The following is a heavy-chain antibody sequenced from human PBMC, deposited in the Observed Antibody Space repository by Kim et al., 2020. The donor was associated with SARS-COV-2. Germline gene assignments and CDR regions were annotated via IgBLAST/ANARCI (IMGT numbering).Heavy chain of an antibody. CDR1: GFTFSSSG. CDR2: IGPSGAST. V-gene: IGHV3-23*01. D-gene: IGHD6-25*01. J-gene: IGHJ4*02. Sequence: GGSLRLSCAASGFTFSSSGMTWVRQAPGKGLEWVSSIGPSGASTFYADSVKGQFTISRDNSKNTLYLQMNSLRAEDTAVYYCAKATSLGAGGSRAFDYWGQGTLVTVSS. CDR3: AKATSLGAGGSRAFDY.